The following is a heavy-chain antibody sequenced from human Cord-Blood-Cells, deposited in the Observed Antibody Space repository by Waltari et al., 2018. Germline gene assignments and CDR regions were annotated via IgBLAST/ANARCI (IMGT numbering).Heavy chain of an antibody. CDR1: GFTFSSHA. J-gene: IGHJ3*02. CDR2: ISSHGGST. CDR3: ARARDAFDI. Sequence: EVQLVESGVGLVQPGGSLRLSCAASGFTFSSHALHWVRQAPGKGLEYVSAISSHGGSTYYADSVKGRFTSSRDNSKNTRYLQMGSLRAEDMAVYYCARARDAFDIWGQGTMVTVSS. V-gene: IGHV3-64*02.